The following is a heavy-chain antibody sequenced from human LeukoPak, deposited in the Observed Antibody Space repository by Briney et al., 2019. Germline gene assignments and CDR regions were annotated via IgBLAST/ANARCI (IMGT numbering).Heavy chain of an antibody. Sequence: GGSLRLSCAASGFTFSGYWMSWVRQAPGKGLEWVANIKQDGSEKYYVDSVKGRFTISRDNAKNSLYLQMNSLRAEDTAVYYCARADYRNPVYFQYWGQGTLVTVSS. CDR1: GFTFSGYW. V-gene: IGHV3-7*01. J-gene: IGHJ1*01. D-gene: IGHD1-14*01. CDR3: ARADYRNPVYFQY. CDR2: IKQDGSEK.